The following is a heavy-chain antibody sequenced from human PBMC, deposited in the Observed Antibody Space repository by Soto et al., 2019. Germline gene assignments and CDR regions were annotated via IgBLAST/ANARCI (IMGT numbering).Heavy chain of an antibody. V-gene: IGHV4-39*01. CDR3: ARQVCRSTSSSPFYYYNYGMDV. CDR2: IYYSGST. Sequence: SETLSLTCTVSGGSISSSSYYWGWIRQPPGKGLEWIGSIYYSGSTYYNPSLKSRVTISVDTSKNQFSLKLSSVTAADTAVYYCARQVCRSTSSSPFYYYNYGMDVGGQGPTV. CDR1: GGSISSSSYY. D-gene: IGHD2-2*01. J-gene: IGHJ6*02.